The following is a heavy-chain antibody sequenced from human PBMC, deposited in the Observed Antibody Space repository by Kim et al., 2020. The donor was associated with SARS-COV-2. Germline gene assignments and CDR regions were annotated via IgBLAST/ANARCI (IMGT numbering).Heavy chain of an antibody. J-gene: IGHJ4*02. CDR2: IWYDGSNK. Sequence: GGYLRLSCAASGFTFSSYGMHWVRQAPGKGLEWVAVIWYDGSNKYYADSVKGRFTISRDNSKNTLYLQMNSLRAEDTAVYYCARGTCSGGSCYPGLDYWGQGTLVTVSS. V-gene: IGHV3-33*01. CDR3: ARGTCSGGSCYPGLDY. D-gene: IGHD2-15*01. CDR1: GFTFSSYG.